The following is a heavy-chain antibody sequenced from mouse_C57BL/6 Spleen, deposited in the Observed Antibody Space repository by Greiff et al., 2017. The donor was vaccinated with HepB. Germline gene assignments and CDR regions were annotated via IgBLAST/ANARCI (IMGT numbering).Heavy chain of an antibody. Sequence: QVQLQQPGAELVKPGASVKLSCKASGYTFTSYWMQWVKQRPGQGLEWIGEIDPSDSYTNYTQKFKGKATLTVDTSSSTAYMQLSSLKSEDSAVYYCARPIYCGNYYAMDYWGQGTSVTVSS. CDR2: IDPSDSYT. D-gene: IGHD2-1*01. CDR1: GYTFTSYW. J-gene: IGHJ4*01. CDR3: ARPIYCGNYYAMDY. V-gene: IGHV1-50*01.